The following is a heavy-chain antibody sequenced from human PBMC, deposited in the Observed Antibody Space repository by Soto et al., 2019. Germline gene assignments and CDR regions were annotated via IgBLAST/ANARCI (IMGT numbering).Heavy chain of an antibody. V-gene: IGHV3-30*03. Sequence: GGSLRLSCVASGFTFNRYGMHWVRQAPGKGLEWVAEISFDGTAKYYAESVKGRFTVSRDNGNNTLHLEMNSLGAKDTAVYFCATGRSTRFERWGQGTLVTVSS. D-gene: IGHD1-1*01. CDR3: ATGRSTRFER. CDR2: ISFDGTAK. J-gene: IGHJ5*02. CDR1: GFTFNRYG.